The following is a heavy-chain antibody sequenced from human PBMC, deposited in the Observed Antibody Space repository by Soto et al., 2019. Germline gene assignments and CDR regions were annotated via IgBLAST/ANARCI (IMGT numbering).Heavy chain of an antibody. D-gene: IGHD3-22*01. CDR1: GYTFTGDY. CDR2: INPKNDDT. CDR3: ARGRLDFDGRGYYHFDS. Sequence: ASVNVSCKASGYTFTGDYLHWMRQAPGQGLEWMGWINPKNDDTNYAQKLDGSVTLTRDTSIMTAYMELSGLTSDDTAIYYCARGRLDFDGRGYYHFDSWGQGTLVTVSS. V-gene: IGHV1-2*02. J-gene: IGHJ4*02.